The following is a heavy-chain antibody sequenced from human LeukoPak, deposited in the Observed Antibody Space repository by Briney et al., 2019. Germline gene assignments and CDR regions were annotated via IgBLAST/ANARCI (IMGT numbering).Heavy chain of an antibody. Sequence: PSETLSLTCTVSGGSISSYYWSWIRQPPGKGLEWIGYIYYSGSTNYNPSLKSRVTISVDTSKNQFSLKLSSVTAADTAVYYCARALETGSVAFDIWGQGTMVIVSS. J-gene: IGHJ3*02. D-gene: IGHD3-10*01. CDR3: ARALETGSVAFDI. CDR2: IYYSGST. CDR1: GGSISSYY. V-gene: IGHV4-59*01.